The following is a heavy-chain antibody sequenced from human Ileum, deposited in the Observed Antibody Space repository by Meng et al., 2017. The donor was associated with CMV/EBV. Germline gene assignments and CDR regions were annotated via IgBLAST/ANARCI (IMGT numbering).Heavy chain of an antibody. Sequence: YKTSGYTFTSNNIIWVGQAPGQGPEWMGWIDTNTGNPTYAQGFTGRFVFSLDTSVNTAYLQISSLKAEDTAVYYCARDGLSGRYFDYWGQGTLVTVSS. CDR1: GYTFTSNN. J-gene: IGHJ4*02. D-gene: IGHD1-26*01. CDR2: IDTNTGNP. V-gene: IGHV7-4-1*02. CDR3: ARDGLSGRYFDY.